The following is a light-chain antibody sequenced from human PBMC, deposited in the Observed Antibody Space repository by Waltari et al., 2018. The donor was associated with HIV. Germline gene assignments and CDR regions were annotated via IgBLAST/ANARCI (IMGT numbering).Light chain of an antibody. Sequence: QSVLTQPPSKSGPPAQRVTISCSGSSSNIGSNPVSCFQQFPGKAPKVLINGTNPGPSGVPDRFSGSKSGTSAALAIGGLQSEDEADYYCASWDDSLNGPVFGGGTTLTVL. CDR3: ASWDDSLNGPV. J-gene: IGLJ2*01. CDR2: GTN. CDR1: SSNIGSNP. V-gene: IGLV1-44*01.